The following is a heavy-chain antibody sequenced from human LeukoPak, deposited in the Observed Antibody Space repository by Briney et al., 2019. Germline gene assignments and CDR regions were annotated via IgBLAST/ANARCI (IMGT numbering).Heavy chain of an antibody. CDR1: GFTFSSYS. CDR2: ISSSSSYI. J-gene: IGHJ4*02. CDR3: ARDFPSSGWYGSSYYFDY. V-gene: IGHV3-21*01. D-gene: IGHD6-19*01. Sequence: PGGSLRLSCAASGFTFSSYSMNWVRQAPGKGLEWVSSISSSSSYIYYADSVKGRFTISRDNAKNSLYLQMNSLRAEDTAVYYCARDFPSSGWYGSSYYFDYWGQGTLVTVSS.